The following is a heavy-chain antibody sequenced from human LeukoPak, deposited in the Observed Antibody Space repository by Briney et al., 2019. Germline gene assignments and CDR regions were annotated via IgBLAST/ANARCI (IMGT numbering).Heavy chain of an antibody. V-gene: IGHV4-59*01. CDR1: GGSIGSYY. J-gene: IGHJ4*02. Sequence: SETLSLTCTVSGGSIGSYYWSWLRQPPGKGLEWIGYIYYSGSTNYNPSLKSRVTISVDTSKNQFSLKLSSVTAADTAVYYCARGLAAVDDYFDYWGQGTLVTVSS. CDR3: ARGLAAVDDYFDY. CDR2: IYYSGST. D-gene: IGHD6-13*01.